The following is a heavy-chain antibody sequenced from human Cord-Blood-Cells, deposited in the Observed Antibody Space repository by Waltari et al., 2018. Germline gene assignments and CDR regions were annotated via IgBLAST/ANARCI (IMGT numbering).Heavy chain of an antibody. CDR2: IYYSGST. J-gene: IGHJ4*02. CDR1: GGSISSSSYY. CDR3: ARRRNYYDSSGYLFDY. D-gene: IGHD3-22*01. Sequence: QLQLQESGPGLVKPSETLSLTCTVSGGSISSSSYYWGWIRQPPGKGLEWIGSIYYSGSTYDNPSLKSRVTISVDTSENQFSLKLSSVTAADTAVYYCARRRNYYDSSGYLFDYWGQGTLVTVSS. V-gene: IGHV4-39*07.